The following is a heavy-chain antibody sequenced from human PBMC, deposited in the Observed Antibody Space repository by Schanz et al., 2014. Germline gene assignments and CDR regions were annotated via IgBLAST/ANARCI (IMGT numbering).Heavy chain of an antibody. D-gene: IGHD2-2*01. CDR2: ISGSGGDT. CDR3: AKGQLLSYHFDY. J-gene: IGHJ4*02. V-gene: IGHV3-23*01. CDR1: GFTFSSYA. Sequence: EVQLLESGGGLVQPGGSLRLSCAASGFTFSSYAMSWVRQAPGKGLEWVSAISGSGGDTYYADSVKGRFTISRDNSKNTLYLQMNSLRAEDTAVYYCAKGQLLSYHFDYWGQGTLVTVSS.